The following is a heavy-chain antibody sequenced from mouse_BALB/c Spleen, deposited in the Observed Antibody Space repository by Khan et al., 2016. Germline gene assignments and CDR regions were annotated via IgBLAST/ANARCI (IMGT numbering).Heavy chain of an antibody. J-gene: IGHJ4*01. CDR1: GYSITSGYY. CDR3: AICYYGSSYYYYAMDY. V-gene: IGHV3-6*02. CDR2: ISYDGNN. Sequence: VQLKESGPGLVKPSQSLSLTCSVTGYSITSGYYWNWIRQFPGNKLEWMGYISYDGNNNYNPSLKNRISITRDTSKNQFFLKLNSVTTEDTATYYCAICYYGSSYYYYAMDYWGQGTSVTVSS. D-gene: IGHD1-1*01.